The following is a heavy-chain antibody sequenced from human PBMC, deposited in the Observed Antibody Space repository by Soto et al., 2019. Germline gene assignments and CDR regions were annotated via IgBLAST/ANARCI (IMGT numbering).Heavy chain of an antibody. CDR1: GYTFTSYA. D-gene: IGHD2-8*01. CDR3: AGEAYCTNGVCYYFDY. V-gene: IGHV1-3*01. J-gene: IGHJ4*02. CDR2: INAGNGNT. Sequence: ASVKVSCKASGYTFTSYAMHWVRQAPGQRLEWMGWINAGNGNTKYSQKFQGRVTITRDTSASTAYMELSSLRSEDTAVYYCAGEAYCTNGVCYYFDYWGQGTLVTVSS.